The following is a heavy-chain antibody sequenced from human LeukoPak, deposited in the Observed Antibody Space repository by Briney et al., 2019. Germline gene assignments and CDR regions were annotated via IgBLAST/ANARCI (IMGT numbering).Heavy chain of an antibody. D-gene: IGHD2-21*01. CDR2: IKGDGTET. CDR1: GSGFTLSEFW. J-gene: IGHJ6*03. Sequence: GGSLRLSCVTSGSGFTLSEFWMGWVRQAPGERLEWVANIKGDGTETYYMDSVKGRFTISRDNAKNSVYLQMNSLRGDDTSLYRCAREAYCGGPSCFAVNYMDVWGKGTTVTVSS. V-gene: IGHV3-7*01. CDR3: AREAYCGGPSCFAVNYMDV.